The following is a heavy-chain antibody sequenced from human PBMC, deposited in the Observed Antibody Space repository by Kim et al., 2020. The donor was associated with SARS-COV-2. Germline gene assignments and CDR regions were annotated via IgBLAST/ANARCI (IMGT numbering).Heavy chain of an antibody. CDR2: IWNDGSNK. J-gene: IGHJ6*02. CDR3: AKEGIVEATDYYYGIDV. Sequence: GGSLRLSCAASGFTFSSYGMHWVRQAPGKGLEWVAVIWNDGSNKYYADSVKGRFTISRDNSKNTLYLQMNSLRAEDTAVYYCAKEGIVEATDYYYGIDVWGQRTTVTLSS. D-gene: IGHD1-26*01. V-gene: IGHV3-33*06. CDR1: GFTFSSYG.